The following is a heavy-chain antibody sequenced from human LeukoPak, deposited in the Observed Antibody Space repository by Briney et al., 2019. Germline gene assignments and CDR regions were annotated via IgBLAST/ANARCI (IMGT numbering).Heavy chain of an antibody. J-gene: IGHJ6*03. D-gene: IGHD2-2*01. Sequence: PGGSLRLSCAASGFTFSSYGMHWVRQAPGKGLEWVAFIRYDGSNKYYADSVKGRFTISRDNSKNTLYLQMNSLRAEDTAVYYCAKDEKYCSSTSCPGYYYYYMDVWGKGTTVTISS. V-gene: IGHV3-30*02. CDR2: IRYDGSNK. CDR3: AKDEKYCSSTSCPGYYYYYMDV. CDR1: GFTFSSYG.